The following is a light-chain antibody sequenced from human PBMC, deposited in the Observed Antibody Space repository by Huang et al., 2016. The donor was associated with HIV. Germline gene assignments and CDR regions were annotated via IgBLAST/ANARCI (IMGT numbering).Light chain of an antibody. CDR3: MQSLQTPRA. V-gene: IGKV2-28*01. CDR1: QSLLHSRTFNY. CDR2: LAS. Sequence: DIVMTQSPLFLSVSPGEPASISCTSSQSLLHSRTFNYLDWYRQKPGQSPQLLIYLASNQASGVPVRFSGSGSGTNFTLRISAVGPEDSATYYCMQSLQTPRAFGQGTRVEVK. J-gene: IGKJ1*01.